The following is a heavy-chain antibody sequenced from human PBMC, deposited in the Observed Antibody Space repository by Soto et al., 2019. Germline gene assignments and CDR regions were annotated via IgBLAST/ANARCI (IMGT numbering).Heavy chain of an antibody. V-gene: IGHV1-69*02. CDR3: ASSYGSGYRAFDY. J-gene: IGHJ4*02. D-gene: IGHD3-10*01. CDR2: VNPILSMS. CDR1: GDTFNFYS. Sequence: QVQLVQSGAEVKRPGSSVKVSCKASGDTFNFYSINWVRQAPGVGLEWVGRVNPILSMSNYAQRFQGRVTMTADKXTSTGYMELRSLRSEDTAIYYCASSYGSGYRAFDYWGQGALVTVSS.